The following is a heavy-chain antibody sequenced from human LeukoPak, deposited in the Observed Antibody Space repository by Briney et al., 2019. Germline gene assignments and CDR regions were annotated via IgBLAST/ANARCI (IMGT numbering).Heavy chain of an antibody. CDR2: ISGSGAST. CDR1: GFTFSNYA. J-gene: IGHJ4*02. CDR3: AKRQWELHRLSAFDY. Sequence: PGGSLRLSCAASGFTFSNYAMNWVRQAPGKGLEWVSTISGSGASTDYADSVKGRFTISRDNSKNRLYLQMNSLRAEDTAVYYCAKRQWELHRLSAFDYWGQGTLVTVSS. D-gene: IGHD1-26*01. V-gene: IGHV3-23*01.